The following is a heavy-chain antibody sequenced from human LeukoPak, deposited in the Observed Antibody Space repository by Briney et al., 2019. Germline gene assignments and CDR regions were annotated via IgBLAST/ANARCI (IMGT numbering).Heavy chain of an antibody. CDR1: DGSINGYY. J-gene: IGHJ3*02. Sequence: SGTLSLTCTVSDGSINGYYWSWIRQPPGKGLDWIGYMYSGGTTNYSPSLKSRVTILEDTSKNQFSLKLTSVTAAVSAVYYCARHSAHSSTNDAFDMWGQGTLVIVSS. V-gene: IGHV4-59*01. CDR2: MYSGGTT. CDR3: ARHSAHSSTNDAFDM. D-gene: IGHD6-13*01.